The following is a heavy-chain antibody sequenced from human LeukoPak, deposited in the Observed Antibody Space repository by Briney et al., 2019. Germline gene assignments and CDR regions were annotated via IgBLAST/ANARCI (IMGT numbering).Heavy chain of an antibody. D-gene: IGHD3-10*01. CDR2: ISDSGGAT. Sequence: PGGTLRLSCAASGINFNNYAMTWVRQAPGKGLEWVSDISDSGGATYYGDSVKGRFTISRDNSKNTLYLQMNSLRAEDTAVYHCARDSDHVRDYWGQGTLVTVSS. CDR1: GINFNNYA. V-gene: IGHV3-23*01. CDR3: ARDSDHVRDY. J-gene: IGHJ4*02.